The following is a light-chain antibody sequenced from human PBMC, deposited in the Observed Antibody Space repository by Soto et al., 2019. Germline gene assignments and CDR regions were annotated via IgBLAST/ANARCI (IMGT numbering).Light chain of an antibody. CDR3: QHRSDWLPRLT. V-gene: IGKV3-11*01. Sequence: EIVLTQSPATLSLSPGERATLSCRASQSVSSYLAWYQQTPGQAPRLLIYDASYMATGIPARFSGSGSGTAFTLPISSLEPEDFAVYYGQHRSDWLPRLTFGGGTKVEIK. J-gene: IGKJ4*01. CDR1: QSVSSY. CDR2: DAS.